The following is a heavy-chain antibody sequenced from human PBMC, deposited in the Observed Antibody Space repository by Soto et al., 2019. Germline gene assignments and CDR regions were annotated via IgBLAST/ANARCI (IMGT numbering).Heavy chain of an antibody. Sequence: ASVKVSCKASGYAFTSYGISWVRQAPGQGLEWMGWISAYNGNTNYAQKLQGRVTMTTDTSTSTAYMELRSLRSDDTAVYYCARDNMVRGVMDYWGQGTLVTVSS. J-gene: IGHJ4*02. CDR3: ARDNMVRGVMDY. CDR2: ISAYNGNT. CDR1: GYAFTSYG. V-gene: IGHV1-18*01. D-gene: IGHD3-10*01.